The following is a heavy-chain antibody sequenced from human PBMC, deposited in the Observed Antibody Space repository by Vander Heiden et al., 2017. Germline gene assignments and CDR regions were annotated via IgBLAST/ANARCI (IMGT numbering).Heavy chain of an antibody. CDR3: ASIVVVTATDGGDAFDI. CDR2: IWYDGSNK. J-gene: IGHJ3*02. Sequence: QVQLVASGGGVVQPGRSLRLSCAASGFTFSSYGMHWVRQAPGKGLGWVAVIWYDGSNKDYADSVKGRFTISRDNSKNTLYLQMNSLRAEDTAVYYCASIVVVTATDGGDAFDIWGQGTMVTVSS. V-gene: IGHV3-33*01. D-gene: IGHD2-21*02. CDR1: GFTFSSYG.